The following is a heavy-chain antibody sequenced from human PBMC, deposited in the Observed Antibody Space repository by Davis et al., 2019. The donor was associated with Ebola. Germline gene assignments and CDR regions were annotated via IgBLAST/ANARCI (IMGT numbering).Heavy chain of an antibody. J-gene: IGHJ4*02. Sequence: GGSLRLSCAASGFTFSTYSMSWVRQAPGKGLEWVSSISSDSDYIYYADSAKGRFTISRDNAKNSLYLQMNSLRDEDTAVYYCARDRPGDSSGWYPFDYWGQGTLVTVSS. CDR1: GFTFSTYS. CDR2: ISSDSDYI. D-gene: IGHD6-19*01. V-gene: IGHV3-21*01. CDR3: ARDRPGDSSGWYPFDY.